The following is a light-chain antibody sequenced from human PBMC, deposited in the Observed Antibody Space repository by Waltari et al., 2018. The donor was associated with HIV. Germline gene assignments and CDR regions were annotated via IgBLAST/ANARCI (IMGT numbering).Light chain of an antibody. CDR1: QSLVHTNGYNY. J-gene: IGKJ2*01. CDR3: MQALQTPYT. CDR2: LAS. Sequence: DILLTQSPLSLPVTPGEPASISCRSSQSLVHTNGYNYLDWYLQKPGQSPQLLISLASTRASGVPDRFSGSGSGTDFTLKISRVEAEDVGVYYCMQALQTPYTFGQGTKLEIK. V-gene: IGKV2-28*01.